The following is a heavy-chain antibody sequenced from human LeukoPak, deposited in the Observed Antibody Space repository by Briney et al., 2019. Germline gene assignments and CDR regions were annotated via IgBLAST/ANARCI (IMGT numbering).Heavy chain of an antibody. CDR3: ANRGGYDAFDI. CDR2: IYQSGST. V-gene: IGHV4-30-2*06. D-gene: IGHD5-24*01. CDR1: GDSISSGDYS. Sequence: SETLPLTCAVSGDSISSGDYSWSWIRQSPGKGLERIGYIYQSGSTYYNPSLKSRGTISVDRSKNQFSLQLSSVTAADTAVYYCANRGGYDAFDIWGQGTMVTVSS. J-gene: IGHJ3*02.